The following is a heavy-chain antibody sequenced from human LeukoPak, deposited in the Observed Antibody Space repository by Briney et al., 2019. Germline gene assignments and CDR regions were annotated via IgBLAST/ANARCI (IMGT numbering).Heavy chain of an antibody. CDR2: ISVSGGST. Sequence: PGGSLRLSCAASGFSFNNFAMSWVRQAPGKGLEWVSAISVSGGSTYYADSVKGRFTIARDNSKNTLYLEMNSLRAEDTAVYYCAKDEGLGYCSGGSCYFFDYWGQGTLVTVSS. J-gene: IGHJ4*02. CDR1: GFSFNNFA. D-gene: IGHD2-15*01. V-gene: IGHV3-23*01. CDR3: AKDEGLGYCSGGSCYFFDY.